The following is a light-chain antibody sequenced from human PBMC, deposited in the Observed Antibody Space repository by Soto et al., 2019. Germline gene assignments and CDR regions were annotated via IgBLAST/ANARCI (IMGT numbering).Light chain of an antibody. J-gene: IGKJ1*01. V-gene: IGKV3-15*01. CDR3: QQYDNWLRT. CDR1: QSISSN. Sequence: EIVMTQSPATLSVSPGERATLSCRASQSISSNLAWYQQKPGQAPRLLIYGASTRATGISARFSGSGSGTEFTLTINSLQSEDSAVDYCQQYDNWLRTFGQGTKVEIK. CDR2: GAS.